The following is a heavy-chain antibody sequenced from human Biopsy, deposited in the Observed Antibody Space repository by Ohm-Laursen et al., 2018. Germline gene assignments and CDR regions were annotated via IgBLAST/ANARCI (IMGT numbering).Heavy chain of an antibody. J-gene: IGHJ4*02. CDR2: IYYSGST. CDR3: ARVGAGAPSIDYFDY. D-gene: IGHD1-26*01. V-gene: IGHV4-59*01. CDR1: GGSIGSFF. Sequence: SETLSLTCTVSGGSIGSFFWSWIRQPPGTGLEWIGYIYYSGSTNYNPSLRSRVTISVDRSKNQFSLELSSVTAADTAVYYCARVGAGAPSIDYFDYWGQGALVTVSS.